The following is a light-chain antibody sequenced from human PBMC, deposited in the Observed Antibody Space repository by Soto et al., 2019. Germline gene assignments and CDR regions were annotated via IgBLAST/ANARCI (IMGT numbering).Light chain of an antibody. V-gene: IGLV2-14*01. Sequence: QSALTQPASVSGSPGQSITISCTGTSSDVGRYNYVSWFQQHPGKAPKLIIFEVSTRPSGVPNRFSGSKSGNTASLTISGLQIEDEADYYCTSYTSSTSAVFGGGTKLTVL. CDR1: SSDVGRYNY. J-gene: IGLJ2*01. CDR3: TSYTSSTSAV. CDR2: EVS.